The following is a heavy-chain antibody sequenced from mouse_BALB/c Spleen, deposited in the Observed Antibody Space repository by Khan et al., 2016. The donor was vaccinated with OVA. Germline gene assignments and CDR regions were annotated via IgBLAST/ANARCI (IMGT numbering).Heavy chain of an antibody. CDR3: SRGNYYGDSFDY. D-gene: IGHD1-1*01. CDR1: GYSITSGYA. Sequence: EVQLQESGPGLVKPSQSLSLTCTVTGYSITSGYAWNWIRQFPGNKLEWMGYISYSGDTSYTPSLKSRISITRDKAKNTFFLQMNSVTTEDTATFYCSRGNYYGDSFDYWGQGTILTVSS. V-gene: IGHV3-2*02. CDR2: ISYSGDT. J-gene: IGHJ2*01.